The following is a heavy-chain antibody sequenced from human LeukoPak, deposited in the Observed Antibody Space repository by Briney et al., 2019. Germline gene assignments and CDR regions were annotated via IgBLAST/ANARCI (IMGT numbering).Heavy chain of an antibody. V-gene: IGHV3-23*01. J-gene: IGHJ4*02. Sequence: PGGSLRLSCAASGFTFSSYGMSWVRQAPGKGLEWVSAISGSGGSTYYADSVKGRFTISRDNSKNTLYLRMNSLRAEDTAVYYCAKDYIIAAAGDFDYWGQGTLVTVSS. CDR2: ISGSGGST. CDR1: GFTFSSYG. CDR3: AKDYIIAAAGDFDY. D-gene: IGHD6-13*01.